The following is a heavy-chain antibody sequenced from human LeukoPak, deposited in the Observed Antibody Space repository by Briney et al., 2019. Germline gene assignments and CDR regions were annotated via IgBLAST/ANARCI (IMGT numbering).Heavy chain of an antibody. V-gene: IGHV1-69*13. CDR2: IIPIFGTA. CDR3: ARKDCSGGSCYSNWFDP. Sequence: ASVKVSCKASGGTFSNYAVSWVRQAPGQGLEWMGGIIPIFGTANYAQKFQGRVTITADESTSTAYMELSSLRSEDTAVYYCARKDCSGGSCYSNWFDPWGQGTLVTVSS. CDR1: GGTFSNYA. D-gene: IGHD2-15*01. J-gene: IGHJ5*02.